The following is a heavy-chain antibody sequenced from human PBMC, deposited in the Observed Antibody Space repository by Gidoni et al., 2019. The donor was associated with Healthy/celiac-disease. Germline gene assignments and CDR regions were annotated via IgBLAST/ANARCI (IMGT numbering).Heavy chain of an antibody. Sequence: EVQLVESGGGLVKPGGSLRLSCAASGFTFSNAWMSWVRQAPGKGLEWVGRIKSKTDGGTTDYAAPVKGRFTISRDDSKNTLYLQMNSLKTEDTAVYYCTTCHGDYYYYYYGMDVWGQGTTVTVSS. J-gene: IGHJ6*02. CDR2: IKSKTDGGTT. V-gene: IGHV3-15*01. CDR3: TTCHGDYYYYYYGMDV. CDR1: GFTFSNAW. D-gene: IGHD4-17*01.